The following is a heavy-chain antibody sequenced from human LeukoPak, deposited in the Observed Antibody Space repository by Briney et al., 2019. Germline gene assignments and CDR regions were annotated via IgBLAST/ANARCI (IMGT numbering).Heavy chain of an antibody. V-gene: IGHV1-24*01. J-gene: IGHJ5*02. CDR1: GYTLTELS. D-gene: IGHD2-15*01. CDR3: ATVLLGYCSGGSCYWFDP. CDR2: FDPEDGET. Sequence: GASVKVSCKVSGYTLTELSMHWVRQAPGNRLEWMGGFDPEDGETIYAQKFQGRVTMTEDTSTDTAYMELSSLRSEDTAVYYCATVLLGYCSGGSCYWFDPWGQGTLVTVSS.